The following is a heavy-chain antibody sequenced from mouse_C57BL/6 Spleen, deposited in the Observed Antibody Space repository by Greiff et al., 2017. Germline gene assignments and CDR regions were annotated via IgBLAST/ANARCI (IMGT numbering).Heavy chain of an antibody. Sequence: QVQLQQSGAELARPGASVKLSCKASGYTFTSYGISWVKQRTGQGLEWIGEIYPRSGNTYYNEKFKGKATLTADKSSSTAYMELRSLTSEDSAVYFCARDYYGRERAWFAYWGQGTLVTVSA. CDR2: IYPRSGNT. D-gene: IGHD1-1*01. CDR3: ARDYYGRERAWFAY. J-gene: IGHJ3*01. V-gene: IGHV1-81*01. CDR1: GYTFTSYG.